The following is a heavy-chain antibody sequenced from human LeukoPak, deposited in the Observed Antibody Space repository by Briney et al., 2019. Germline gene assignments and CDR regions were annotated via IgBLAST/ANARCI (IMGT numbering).Heavy chain of an antibody. CDR1: GGSISSGSYY. CDR3: AREPNYSGSYLPDY. D-gene: IGHD1-26*01. V-gene: IGHV4-61*02. Sequence: SETLSLTCTASGGSISSGSYYWSWIRQPAGKGLEWIGRIYTSGSTNYNPSLKSRVTISVDASKNQFSLKLSSVTAADTAVYYCAREPNYSGSYLPDYWGQGTLVTVSS. CDR2: IYTSGST. J-gene: IGHJ4*02.